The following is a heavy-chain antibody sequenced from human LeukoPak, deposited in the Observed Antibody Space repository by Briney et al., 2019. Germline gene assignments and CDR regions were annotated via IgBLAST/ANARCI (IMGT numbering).Heavy chain of an antibody. CDR1: GGTFSSYA. J-gene: IGHJ3*02. CDR2: IIPIFGTA. Sequence: ASVKVSCKASGGTFSSYAISWVRQAPGQGLEWMGRIIPIFGTANYAQKFQGRVTITTDESTSTAYMELSSLRSEDTAVYYCARVRAGYFYDAFDIWGQGTMVTVSS. D-gene: IGHD5-24*01. V-gene: IGHV1-69*05. CDR3: ARVRAGYFYDAFDI.